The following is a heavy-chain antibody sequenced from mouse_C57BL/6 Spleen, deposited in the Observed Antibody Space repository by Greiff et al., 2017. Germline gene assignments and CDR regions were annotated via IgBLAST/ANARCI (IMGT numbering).Heavy chain of an antibody. Sequence: VQLQQSGPELVKPGASVKISCKASGYAFSSSWMNWVKQRPGKGLEWIGRIYPGDGDTNYNGKFKGKATLTADKSSSTAYMQLSSLTSEDSAVYFCARSGTTVVPPYWGQGTLVTVSA. D-gene: IGHD1-1*01. V-gene: IGHV1-82*01. CDR1: GYAFSSSW. CDR2: IYPGDGDT. CDR3: ARSGTTVVPPY. J-gene: IGHJ3*01.